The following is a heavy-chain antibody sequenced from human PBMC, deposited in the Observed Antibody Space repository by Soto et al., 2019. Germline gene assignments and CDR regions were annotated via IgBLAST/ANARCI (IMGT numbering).Heavy chain of an antibody. CDR1: GGSISSSNW. CDR2: IYHSGST. D-gene: IGHD3-22*01. CDR3: ALERYDSSGYPPSYYYGMDV. J-gene: IGHJ6*02. Sequence: QVQLQESGPGLVKPSGTLSLTCAVSGGSISSSNWWSWVRQPPGKGLEWIGEIYHSGSTNYNPSLKSRVTISVDKSKNQFSLKLSSVTAADTAVYYCALERYDSSGYPPSYYYGMDVWGQGTTVTVSS. V-gene: IGHV4-4*02.